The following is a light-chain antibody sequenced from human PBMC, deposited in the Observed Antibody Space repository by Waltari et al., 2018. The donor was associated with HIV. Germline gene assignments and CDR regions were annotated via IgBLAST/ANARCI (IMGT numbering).Light chain of an antibody. J-gene: IGKJ2*01. CDR3: QQRSSWPPYT. CDR1: QSVGNY. Sequence: EIVLTQSPATLSLSPGERATLSCRASQSVGNYLAWYQQKPGQAPRLLISDASNRATGIPARVSGGGSGTDFTLTISSLEPEDFAVYDGQQRSSWPPYTFGQGTKLDLK. V-gene: IGKV3-11*01. CDR2: DAS.